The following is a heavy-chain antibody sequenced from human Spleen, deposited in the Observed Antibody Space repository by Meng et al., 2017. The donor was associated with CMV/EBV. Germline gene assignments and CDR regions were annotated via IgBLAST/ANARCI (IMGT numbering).Heavy chain of an antibody. CDR2: ISSDGRST. Sequence: GESLKISCAASGFTFSTYWMHWVRQPPGKGLVWVSRISSDGRSTRYADSVKGRFTISRDNAKNTLYVQMNSLRTEDTAVYYCAKGERKWDLRALRGGMDVWGQGTTVTVSS. D-gene: IGHD1-26*01. V-gene: IGHV3-74*01. CDR1: GFTFSTYW. CDR3: AKGERKWDLRALRGGMDV. J-gene: IGHJ6*02.